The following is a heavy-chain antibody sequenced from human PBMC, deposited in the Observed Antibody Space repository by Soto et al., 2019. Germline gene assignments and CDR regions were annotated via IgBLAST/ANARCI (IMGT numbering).Heavy chain of an antibody. D-gene: IGHD1-1*01. Sequence: QVQLEQSGAEVKKPGSSVKVSCKASGGTFRNSAISWVRQALGQGLEWMGGIMPIFRTPDYAQKFQGRVTITADESXXXAXXELSGLRSDDTAVYYCARDNDRPQLGGNYYYILDVWGQGTTVTVSS. CDR1: GGTFRNSA. J-gene: IGHJ6*02. V-gene: IGHV1-69*12. CDR3: ARDNDRPQLGGNYYYILDV. CDR2: IMPIFRTP.